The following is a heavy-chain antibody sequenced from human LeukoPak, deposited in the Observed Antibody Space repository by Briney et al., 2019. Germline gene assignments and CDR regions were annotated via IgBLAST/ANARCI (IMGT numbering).Heavy chain of an antibody. Sequence: GGSLRLSCAASGFTFSSCSMNWVRQAPGKGLEWVSSISNSSSYIYYADSVKGRFTISRDNAKNSLYLQMNSLRAEDTAVYYCARDLPAGYWGQGTLVTVSS. V-gene: IGHV3-21*01. CDR1: GFTFSSCS. CDR3: ARDLPAGY. CDR2: ISNSSSYI. J-gene: IGHJ4*02.